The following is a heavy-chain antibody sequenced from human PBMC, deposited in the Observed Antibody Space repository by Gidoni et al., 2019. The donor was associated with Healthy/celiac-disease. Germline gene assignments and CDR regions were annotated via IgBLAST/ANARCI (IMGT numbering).Heavy chain of an antibody. Sequence: EVQLVESGGGLVQPGGSLRLSCAASGFTFSSYDMHWVRQATGKGLEWVSAIGTAGDTYYPGSVKGRFTISRENAKNSLYLQMNSLRAGDTAVYYCAREQWLGNAFDIWGQGTMVTVSS. CDR3: AREQWLGNAFDI. CDR1: GFTFSSYD. V-gene: IGHV3-13*01. D-gene: IGHD6-19*01. CDR2: IGTAGDT. J-gene: IGHJ3*02.